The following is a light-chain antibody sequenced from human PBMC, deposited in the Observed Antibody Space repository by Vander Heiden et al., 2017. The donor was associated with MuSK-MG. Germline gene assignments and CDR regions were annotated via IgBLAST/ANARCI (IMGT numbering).Light chain of an antibody. J-gene: IGLJ2*01. CDR1: KLGDNS. Sequence: SYEQNQPPSGSVYPGQAASITFSGDKLGDNSACWYHQKPGPSLVLVIYQAIKRPSGIPERFSGSASGTTATLTIRGTQAMDEADYYCQAWDSSNVVFGGGTKLTVL. CDR2: QAI. V-gene: IGLV3-1*01. CDR3: QAWDSSNVV.